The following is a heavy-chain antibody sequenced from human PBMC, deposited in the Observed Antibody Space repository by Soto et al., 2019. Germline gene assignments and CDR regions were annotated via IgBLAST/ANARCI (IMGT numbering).Heavy chain of an antibody. CDR3: AKEGGEWLAAYYFDY. D-gene: IGHD6-19*01. V-gene: IGHV3-23*01. Sequence: GGSLRLSCAASGFTFSSYAMSWVRQAPGKGLEWVSAISGSGGSTYYADSVKGRFTISRDNSKNTLYLQMNSLRAEDTAVYYCAKEGGEWLAAYYFDYWGQGTLVTVPS. CDR2: ISGSGGST. CDR1: GFTFSSYA. J-gene: IGHJ4*02.